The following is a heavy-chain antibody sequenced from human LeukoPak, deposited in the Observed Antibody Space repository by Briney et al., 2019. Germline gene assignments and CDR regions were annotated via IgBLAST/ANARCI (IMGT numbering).Heavy chain of an antibody. CDR3: VKDRVISGGVFGLIKWEKTTLPDY. V-gene: IGHV3-11*01. Sequence: GGSLRLSCAASGFTFSDYYMNWIRQAPGKGLEWLSYISDSGTTMSYADSVRGRFTISRDNARSSLYLQMNSLRDEDTAVYYCVKDRVISGGVFGLIKWEKTTLPDYWGQGTLVTVSS. D-gene: IGHD3-16*02. CDR2: ISDSGTTM. J-gene: IGHJ4*02. CDR1: GFTFSDYY.